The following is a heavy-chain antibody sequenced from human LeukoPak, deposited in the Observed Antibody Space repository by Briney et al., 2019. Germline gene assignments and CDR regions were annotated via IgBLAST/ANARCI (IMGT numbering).Heavy chain of an antibody. CDR1: GGSISNNY. CDR3: VRHGSSAYYYSIDY. J-gene: IGHJ4*02. D-gene: IGHD3-22*01. CDR2: IYYSGDT. Sequence: SETLSLTCIVSGGSISNNYCSWIRQPPGKGLEWIGSIYYSGDTNYNPSLKSRVTISVDMSKNQFSLKLSSVTAADTAVYYCVRHGSSAYYYSIDYWGQGTLVTVSS. V-gene: IGHV4-59*08.